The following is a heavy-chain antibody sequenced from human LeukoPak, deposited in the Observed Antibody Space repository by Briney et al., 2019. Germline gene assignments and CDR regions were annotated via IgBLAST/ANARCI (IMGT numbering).Heavy chain of an antibody. CDR1: GYTFTSYD. V-gene: IGHV1-18*01. CDR3: ARDRRITMVRGAGWFDP. D-gene: IGHD3-10*01. Sequence: EASVKVSCNASGYTFTSYDINWVRQATGQGLEWMGWIGAYNGNTNYAQKLQGRVTMTTDTSTSTAYMELRSLRSDDTAVYYCARDRRITMVRGAGWFDPWGQGTLVTVSS. J-gene: IGHJ5*02. CDR2: IGAYNGNT.